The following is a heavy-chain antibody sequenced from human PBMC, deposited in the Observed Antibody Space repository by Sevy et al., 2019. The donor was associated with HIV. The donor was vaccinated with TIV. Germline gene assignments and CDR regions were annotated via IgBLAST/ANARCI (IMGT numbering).Heavy chain of an antibody. Sequence: ASVKVSCQASGYTFSRYGITWVRQAPAQGLEWMGWISNYNSNKKSAQKFQDRVTMTTDTSRSTAYMELRSLRKDDLDVYDSARGVSVVATTGVWFDPWGQGTLVTVSS. V-gene: IGHV1-18*03. CDR3: ARGVSVVATTGVWFDP. J-gene: IGHJ5*02. CDR2: ISNYNSNK. CDR1: GYTFSRYG. D-gene: IGHD5-12*01.